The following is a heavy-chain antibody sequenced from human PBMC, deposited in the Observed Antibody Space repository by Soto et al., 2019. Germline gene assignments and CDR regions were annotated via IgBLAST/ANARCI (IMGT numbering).Heavy chain of an antibody. CDR3: ARGSIMITFGGVIASPIDY. CDR1: GGSISSGGYY. V-gene: IGHV4-31*03. J-gene: IGHJ4*02. D-gene: IGHD3-16*02. CDR2: IYYSGST. Sequence: QVQLQESGPGLVKPSQTLSLTCTVSGGSISSGGYYWSWIRQHPGKGLEWIGYIYYSGSTYYNPSLKIRVTISVDTSKNQFSLKLSSVTAADTAVYYCARGSIMITFGGVIASPIDYWGQGTLVTVSS.